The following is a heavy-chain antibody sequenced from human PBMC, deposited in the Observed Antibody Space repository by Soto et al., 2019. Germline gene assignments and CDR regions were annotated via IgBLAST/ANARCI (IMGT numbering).Heavy chain of an antibody. CDR1: GGSFSGYY. CDR2: INHSGST. Sequence: TSETLSLTCAVYGGSFSGYYWSWIRQPPGKGLEWIGEINHSGSTNYNPSLKSRVTISVDTSKNQFSLKLSSVTAADTAVYYCATYSSSWYYYYGMDVWGQGTTVTVSS. CDR3: ATYSSSWYYYYGMDV. J-gene: IGHJ6*02. D-gene: IGHD6-13*01. V-gene: IGHV4-34*01.